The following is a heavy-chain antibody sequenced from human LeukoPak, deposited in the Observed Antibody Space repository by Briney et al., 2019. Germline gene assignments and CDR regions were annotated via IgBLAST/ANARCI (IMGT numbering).Heavy chain of an antibody. Sequence: SETLSLTCTVSGGSISSSSYYWGWIRQPPGKGLEWIGSIYYSGSTYYNPSLKSRVTISVDTSKNQFSLKLSSVTAADTAVYYCATFLPRGYYFDYWGQGTLVAVSS. J-gene: IGHJ4*02. CDR3: ATFLPRGYYFDY. V-gene: IGHV4-39*01. CDR1: GGSISSSSYY. CDR2: IYYSGST. D-gene: IGHD2/OR15-2a*01.